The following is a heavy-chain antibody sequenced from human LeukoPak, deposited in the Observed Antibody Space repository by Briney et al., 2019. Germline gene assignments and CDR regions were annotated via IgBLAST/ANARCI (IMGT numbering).Heavy chain of an antibody. D-gene: IGHD3-22*01. CDR3: ARVLSRWRYYYDSSGQDAFDI. V-gene: IGHV4-59*01. J-gene: IGHJ3*02. CDR2: IYYSGST. Sequence: SETLSLTCTVSGGSISSYYWSWIRQPPGKGLEWIGYIYYSGSTNYNPSLKSRVTISVDTSKNQFSLKLSSVTAADTAVYYCARVLSRWRYYYDSSGQDAFDIWGQGTMVTVSS. CDR1: GGSISSYY.